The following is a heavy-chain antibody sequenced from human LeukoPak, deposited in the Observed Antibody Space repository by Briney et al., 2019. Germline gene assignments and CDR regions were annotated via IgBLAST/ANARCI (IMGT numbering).Heavy chain of an antibody. V-gene: IGHV1-18*04. D-gene: IGHD6-19*01. CDR2: ISAYNGNT. J-gene: IGHJ4*02. Sequence: GASVKVSCKASGYTLTSYGISWVRQAPGQGLDWMGCISAYNGNTNYAQKLQGRVTMTTDTSTSTAYMELRSLRSDDTAVYYCARYNGYSSGWYVPNPTFDYWGQGTLVTVSS. CDR1: GYTLTSYG. CDR3: ARYNGYSSGWYVPNPTFDY.